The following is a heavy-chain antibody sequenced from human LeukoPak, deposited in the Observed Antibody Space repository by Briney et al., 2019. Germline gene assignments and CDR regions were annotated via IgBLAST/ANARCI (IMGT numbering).Heavy chain of an antibody. CDR3: AREQDSGSYSAFDI. V-gene: IGHV4-39*02. J-gene: IGHJ3*02. D-gene: IGHD1-26*01. CDR1: GGSISSSSYY. Sequence: SETLSLTCTVSGGSISSSSYYWGWIRQPPGKGLEWIGSIYYSGSTYYNPSLKSRVTISVDASKNQFSLKLSSVTAADTAVYYCAREQDSGSYSAFDIWGQGIMVTVSS. CDR2: IYYSGST.